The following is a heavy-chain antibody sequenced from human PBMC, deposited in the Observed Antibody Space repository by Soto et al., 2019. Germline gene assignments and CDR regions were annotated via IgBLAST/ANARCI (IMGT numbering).Heavy chain of an antibody. V-gene: IGHV3-21*01. CDR1: RFTFSTYT. J-gene: IGHJ3*01. D-gene: IGHD3-3*01. Sequence: EVQLVESGGGLVKPGGSLRLSCAASRFTFSTYTLNWVRQAPGKGLEWVSSISTSGDATYYEDSVRGRFTISRDNARAALYLQMDSLRVEDTAMYYCTRDGEPLWGQGTMVRVSS. CDR2: ISTSGDAT. CDR3: TRDGEPL.